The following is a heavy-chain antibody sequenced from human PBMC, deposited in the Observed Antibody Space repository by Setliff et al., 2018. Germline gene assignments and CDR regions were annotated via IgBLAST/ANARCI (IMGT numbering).Heavy chain of an antibody. Sequence: GESLKISCEASGYSFPSYWIGWVRQMPGKGLEWMGSVYPGDSETRYSPSFQGQVTISADKSIGTAYLQWGSLKASDTAIYYCGRSPGLAEGGSWFAPWGQGTLVTVA. CDR2: VYPGDSET. CDR1: GYSFPSYW. D-gene: IGHD6-13*01. CDR3: GRSPGLAEGGSWFAP. J-gene: IGHJ5*02. V-gene: IGHV5-51*01.